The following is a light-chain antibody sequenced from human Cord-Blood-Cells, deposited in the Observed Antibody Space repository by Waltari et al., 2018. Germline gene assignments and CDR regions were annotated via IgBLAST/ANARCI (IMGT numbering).Light chain of an antibody. V-gene: IGKV1-39*01. J-gene: IGKJ4*01. Sequence: DIQMTKSPSSLSASVGDRVTITCPASQIISSYLNWHQQKPGKAPNLLIYAASRFKSRLPSRFSGSGSGTDSTLTISSLQPEDFATYYCQQSYSTPQELTFGGGTKVEIK. CDR1: QIISSY. CDR2: AAS. CDR3: QQSYSTPQELT.